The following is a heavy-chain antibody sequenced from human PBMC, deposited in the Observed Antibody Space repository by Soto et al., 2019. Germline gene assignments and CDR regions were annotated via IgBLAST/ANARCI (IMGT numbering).Heavy chain of an antibody. J-gene: IGHJ4*02. V-gene: IGHV3-23*01. CDR3: AKEWSDARTREKCGLVDY. D-gene: IGHD2-8*01. CDR1: GFTFSSYA. Sequence: LRLSCAASGFTFSSYAMAWIRQAQGKGLEWVSTIRASGTSTYYADSVEGRFSISRDNSKNTLYLQMNSLRAEDTAVYYCAKEWSDARTREKCGLVDYWGQGALVTVSS. CDR2: IRASGTST.